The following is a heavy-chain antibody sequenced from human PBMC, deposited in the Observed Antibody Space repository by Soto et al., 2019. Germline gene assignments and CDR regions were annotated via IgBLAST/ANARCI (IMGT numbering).Heavy chain of an antibody. CDR2: ISSSGSTT. V-gene: IGHV3-11*01. J-gene: IGHJ5*02. CDR1: GFTFSDYY. D-gene: IGHD3-22*01. Sequence: PGGSLRLSCAASGFTFSDYYMSWIRQAPGKGLEWVSYISSSGSTTHYADSVKGRFTISRDNAKKSLYLQMNSLRAEDTAVYYCARAPDYYDSGGYKGSWGQGTLVTVYS. CDR3: ARAPDYYDSGGYKGS.